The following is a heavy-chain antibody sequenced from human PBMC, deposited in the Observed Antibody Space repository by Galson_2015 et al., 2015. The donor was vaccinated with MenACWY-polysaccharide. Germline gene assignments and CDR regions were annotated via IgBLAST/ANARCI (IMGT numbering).Heavy chain of an antibody. D-gene: IGHD1-1*01. CDR2: IYPGDSDT. J-gene: IGHJ3*02. V-gene: IGHV5-51*01. CDR3: TRHRAADGTIDAFEI. Sequence: QSGAEVKKPGESLKISCKGSGYSFSTFWIGWVRQMPGKGLEWMGIIYPGDSDTRYSPSSQGQVIISADKSTNTAYLQWSSLKASDTAMYYCTRHRAADGTIDAFEIWGQGTMVTVSS. CDR1: GYSFSTFW.